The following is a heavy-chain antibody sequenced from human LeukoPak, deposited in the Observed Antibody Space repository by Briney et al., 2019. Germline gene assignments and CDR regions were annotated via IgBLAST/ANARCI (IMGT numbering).Heavy chain of an antibody. CDR1: GGSISSYY. Sequence: SETLSLTCTVSGGSISSYYWSWIRQPPGKGLEWIGYIYYSGSTNYNPSLRSRVTISVDTSKNQFSLKLSSVTAADTAVYYCARDGSSGPPQTWGQGTLVTVSS. V-gene: IGHV4-59*01. J-gene: IGHJ4*02. CDR2: IYYSGST. CDR3: ARDGSSGPPQT. D-gene: IGHD3-22*01.